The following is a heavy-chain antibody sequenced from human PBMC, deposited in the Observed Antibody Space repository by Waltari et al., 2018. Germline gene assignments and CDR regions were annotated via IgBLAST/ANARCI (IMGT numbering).Heavy chain of an antibody. V-gene: IGHV4-4*02. CDR1: GDSMTSTDC. D-gene: IGHD2-15*01. Sequence: QLQLQESGPGLVKPSGTLSLTCTVSGDSMTSTDCWSWVRQPPRKGLEWVGKVRGDGKTNYNPSFAGRVAVSLDTSINQFSLRVTSATAADTAVYYCARDRGRGLYLDSWGQGTLVTVSP. J-gene: IGHJ4*02. CDR2: VRGDGKT. CDR3: ARDRGRGLYLDS.